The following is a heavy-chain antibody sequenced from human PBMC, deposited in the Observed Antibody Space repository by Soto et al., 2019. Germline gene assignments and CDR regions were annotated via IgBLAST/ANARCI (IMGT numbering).Heavy chain of an antibody. J-gene: IGHJ4*02. CDR2: IYYSGST. Sequence: PSETLSLTCTVSGGSISSYYWSWIRQPPGKGLEWIGYIYYSGSTNCNPSLKSRVTISVDTSKNQFSLKLSSVTAADTAVYYCARAGSGYDLGYWGQGTLVTVSS. D-gene: IGHD5-12*01. CDR3: ARAGSGYDLGY. CDR1: GGSISSYY. V-gene: IGHV4-59*01.